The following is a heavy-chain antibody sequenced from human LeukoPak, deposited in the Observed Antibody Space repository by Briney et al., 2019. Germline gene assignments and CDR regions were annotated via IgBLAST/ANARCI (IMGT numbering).Heavy chain of an antibody. V-gene: IGHV4-59*01. Sequence: SETLSLTCTVSGGSISNYYWSWIRQPPGKGLEWIGYIFNSGSTNYNPSLKSRVTISVDTSKHQFSLKLSPVTAADTAVYYCARDRAGGTFDFDHWGQGTLVTVSS. CDR3: ARDRAGGTFDFDH. CDR2: IFNSGST. D-gene: IGHD1-26*01. CDR1: GGSISNYY. J-gene: IGHJ4*02.